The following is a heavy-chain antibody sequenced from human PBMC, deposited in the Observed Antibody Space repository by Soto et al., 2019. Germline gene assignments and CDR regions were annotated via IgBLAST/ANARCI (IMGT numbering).Heavy chain of an antibody. Sequence: SETLSLTCTVSGGSISSGGYYWSWIRQHPGKGLEWIGYIYYSGSTYYNPSLKSRVTISVDTSKNQFSLKLSSVTAADTAVYYCARVVPATHNDCWGQGTLVTVSS. CDR3: ARVVPATHNDC. J-gene: IGHJ4*02. D-gene: IGHD2-15*01. V-gene: IGHV4-31*03. CDR2: IYYSGST. CDR1: GGSISSGGYY.